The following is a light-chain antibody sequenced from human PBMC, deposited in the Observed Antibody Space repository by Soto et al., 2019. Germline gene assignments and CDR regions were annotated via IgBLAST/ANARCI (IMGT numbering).Light chain of an antibody. J-gene: IGLJ2*01. CDR2: EDS. CDR3: WSYAGSSTYVV. V-gene: IGLV2-23*01. Sequence: QSVLTQPASVSGSPGQSITISCTGTSSDVGSYNLVSWYQQYPGKAPKLMIYEDSQRPSGVSNRFSGSKSGNTASLTISGLQTEDEADYYCWSYAGSSTYVVFGGGTKLTVL. CDR1: SSDVGSYNL.